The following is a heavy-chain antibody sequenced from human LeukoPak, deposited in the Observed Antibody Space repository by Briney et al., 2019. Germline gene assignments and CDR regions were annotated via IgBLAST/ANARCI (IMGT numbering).Heavy chain of an antibody. CDR1: GFTFSSYG. CDR3: ARDRGGGFIVMVLEY. CDR2: ISYDGSNK. V-gene: IGHV3-30*03. J-gene: IGHJ4*02. D-gene: IGHD2/OR15-2a*01. Sequence: GRSLRLSCAASGFTFSSYGMHWVRQAPGKGLEWVAVISYDGSNKYYADSVKGRFTISRDNSKNTLYLQMNNLGADDTAIYYCARDRGGGFIVMVLEYWGQGALVTVSS.